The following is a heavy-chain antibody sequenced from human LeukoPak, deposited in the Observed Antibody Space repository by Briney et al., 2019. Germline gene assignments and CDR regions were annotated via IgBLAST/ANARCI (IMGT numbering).Heavy chain of an antibody. CDR1: GYTSTSYD. J-gene: IGHJ4*02. V-gene: IGHV1-8*03. CDR2: MNPNSGNT. D-gene: IGHD3-10*01. Sequence: ASVKVSCKASGYTSTSYDINWVRQATGQGLEWMGWMNPNSGNTGYAQKFQGRVTITRNTSISTAYMELSSLRSEDTAVYYCARGTATGRWFGELLFKRNPQYYFDYWGQGTLVTVSS. CDR3: ARGTATGRWFGELLFKRNPQYYFDY.